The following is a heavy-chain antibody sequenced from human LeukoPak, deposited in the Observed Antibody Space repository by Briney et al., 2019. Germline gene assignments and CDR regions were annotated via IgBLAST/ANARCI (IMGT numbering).Heavy chain of an antibody. Sequence: ASVKVSCKASGCTFTGYYMHWVRQAPGQGLEWMGWINPNSGGTNYAQKFQGRVTMTRDTSISTAYMELSRLRSDDTAVYYCARAIAAAFRKVRDYWGQGTLVTVSS. J-gene: IGHJ4*02. V-gene: IGHV1-2*02. CDR2: INPNSGGT. D-gene: IGHD6-13*01. CDR3: ARAIAAAFRKVRDY. CDR1: GCTFTGYY.